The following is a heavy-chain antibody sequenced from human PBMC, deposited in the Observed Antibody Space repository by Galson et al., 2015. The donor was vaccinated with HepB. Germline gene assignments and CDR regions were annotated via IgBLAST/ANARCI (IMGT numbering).Heavy chain of an antibody. Sequence: SLRLSCAASGFTFSSYSMNWVRQAPGKGLEWVSSISSSSSYIYYADSVKGRFTISRDNAKNSLYLQMNSLRAEDTAVYYCARAWAYYYDSSGIGDDAFDIWGQGTMVTVSS. CDR3: ARAWAYYYDSSGIGDDAFDI. CDR1: GFTFSSYS. J-gene: IGHJ3*02. CDR2: ISSSSSYI. V-gene: IGHV3-21*01. D-gene: IGHD3-22*01.